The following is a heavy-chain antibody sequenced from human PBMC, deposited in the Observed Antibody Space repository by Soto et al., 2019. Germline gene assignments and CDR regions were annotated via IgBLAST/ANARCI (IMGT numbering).Heavy chain of an antibody. J-gene: IGHJ4*02. Sequence: XVSLRLSCAASGVIFSNFGMHWVRQAPGKGLEWVGIIWHDGSNKYYADSVEGRFTISRDNSKNTVYLQMNSLRGEDTGIYYCAGFYVAAGAAPLEYWGQGTLVTVSS. CDR1: GVIFSNFG. V-gene: IGHV3-33*01. CDR2: IWHDGSNK. D-gene: IGHD1-26*01. CDR3: AGFYVAAGAAPLEY.